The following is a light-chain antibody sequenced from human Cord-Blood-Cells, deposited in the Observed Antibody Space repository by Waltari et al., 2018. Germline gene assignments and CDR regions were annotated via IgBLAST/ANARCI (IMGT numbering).Light chain of an antibody. CDR2: DAS. Sequence: IVLTQSPATLSLSPGERATLSCRASQSVSSYLAWYQQKPGQAPRLLIYDASNMATGIPAWFSGSGSGTDFTLTISSLEPEDFAVYYCQQRSNWPPITFGQGTRLEIK. V-gene: IGKV3-11*01. J-gene: IGKJ5*01. CDR1: QSVSSY. CDR3: QQRSNWPPIT.